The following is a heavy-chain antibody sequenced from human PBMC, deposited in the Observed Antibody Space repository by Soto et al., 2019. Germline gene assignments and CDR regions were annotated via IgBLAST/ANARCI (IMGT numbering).Heavy chain of an antibody. CDR2: ISAYNGNT. CDR1: GYTFTSYG. V-gene: IGHV1-18*01. CDR3: ARDRGAYGMDV. Sequence: QVQLVQSGAEVKKPGASVKVSCKASGYTFTSYGISWVRQAPGQGLEWMGWISAYNGNTNYAQKLQGRVTMTTDTXXXXXXXXXXSLXXXXXXXXYCARDRGAYGMDVWGQGTTVTVSS. J-gene: IGHJ6*02. D-gene: IGHD3-10*01.